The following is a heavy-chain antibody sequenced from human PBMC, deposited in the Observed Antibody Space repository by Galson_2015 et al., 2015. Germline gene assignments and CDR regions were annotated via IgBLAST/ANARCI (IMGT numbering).Heavy chain of an antibody. V-gene: IGHV3-23*01. CDR3: AKDAWRILGIDSYYGVDV. CDR2: ISGSGDIT. CDR1: GFTFNSYA. D-gene: IGHD1-26*01. Sequence: LRLSCAASGFTFNSYAMNWVRQAPGKGLEWVSGISGSGDITYYADSVKGRFTISRDNSKNTLYLQLYSLRAEDAAVYYRAKDAWRILGIDSYYGVDVSGPGTTVTVSS. J-gene: IGHJ6*02.